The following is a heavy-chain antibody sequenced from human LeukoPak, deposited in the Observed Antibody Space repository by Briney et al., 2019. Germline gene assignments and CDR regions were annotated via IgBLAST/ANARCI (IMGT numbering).Heavy chain of an antibody. D-gene: IGHD3-16*02. CDR3: AHSSPTGIMITFGGVIAYGHYFDY. CDR1: GFSLSTSGVG. Sequence: SGPTLVNPTQTLTLTCTFSGFSLSTSGVGVGWIRQPPGKALEWLALIYWNDDKRYSPSLKSRLTITKDTSKNQVVLTMTNMDPVDTATYYCAHSSPTGIMITFGGVIAYGHYFDYWGQGTLVTVSS. J-gene: IGHJ4*02. CDR2: IYWNDDK. V-gene: IGHV2-5*01.